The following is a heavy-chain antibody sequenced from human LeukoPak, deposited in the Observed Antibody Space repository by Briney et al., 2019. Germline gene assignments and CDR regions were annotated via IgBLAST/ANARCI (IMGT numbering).Heavy chain of an antibody. CDR1: GFTFSSYD. V-gene: IGHV3-13*01. CDR2: MGTAGDT. D-gene: IGHD1-26*01. CDR3: AELGGSIY. Sequence: GGSLRLSCAASGFTFSSYDVHWVRQATGRGLEWVSAMGTAGDTYYAGSVKGRFTISREDAKNSFYLQMNSLRAGDTAVYYCAELGGSIYWGQGTVVTVSS. J-gene: IGHJ4*02.